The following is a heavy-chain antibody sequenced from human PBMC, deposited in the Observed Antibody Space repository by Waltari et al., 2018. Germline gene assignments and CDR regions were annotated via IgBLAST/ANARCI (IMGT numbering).Heavy chain of an antibody. CDR3: ARGRNNGRSGYDI. J-gene: IGHJ3*02. CDR1: GFTFGSYS. V-gene: IGHV3-48*01. D-gene: IGHD3-22*01. Sequence: EVQLVDSGGGLVQPGGSLRLSCAASGFTFGSYSMNWVRQAPGKGLEWVSYIRSSSSTIYYVDSVKGRFTISRDNADNSLYLQMNSLRAEDTAVYYCARGRNNGRSGYDIWGQGTMVTVSS. CDR2: IRSSSSTI.